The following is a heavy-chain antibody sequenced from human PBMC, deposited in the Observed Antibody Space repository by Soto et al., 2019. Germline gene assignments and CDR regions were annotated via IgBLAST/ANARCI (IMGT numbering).Heavy chain of an antibody. J-gene: IGHJ5*02. Sequence: GGSLRLSCAASGFTFSSYAMTWVRQAPGKGLEWVSTVSGNGGNTYYADSVKGRFTISRDNSKNTLYLQMNSLRAEDTALYYCASPGIAARPPRKNWFDPWGQGTLVTVSS. D-gene: IGHD6-6*01. CDR2: VSGNGGNT. CDR1: GFTFSSYA. CDR3: ASPGIAARPPRKNWFDP. V-gene: IGHV3-23*01.